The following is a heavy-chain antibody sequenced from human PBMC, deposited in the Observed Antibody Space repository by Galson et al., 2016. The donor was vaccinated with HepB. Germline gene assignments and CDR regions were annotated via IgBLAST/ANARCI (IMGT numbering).Heavy chain of an antibody. CDR2: IWYDGSKI. J-gene: IGHJ4*02. Sequence: SLRLSCAASGFTFNSYGMHWVRQSPGKGLECVALIWYDGSKISYADSVKGRFTISRDDPKNTLYLQMNNLKPEDTGIYYCARKRLRWFSYLDSWGQGALVTVSS. CDR1: GFTFNSYG. CDR3: ARKRLRWFSYLDS. V-gene: IGHV3-33*01. D-gene: IGHD4-23*01.